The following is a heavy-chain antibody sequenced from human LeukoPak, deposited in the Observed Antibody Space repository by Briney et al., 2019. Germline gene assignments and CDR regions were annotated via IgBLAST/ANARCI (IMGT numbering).Heavy chain of an antibody. CDR1: GYTFTGYY. J-gene: IGHJ6*02. Sequence: ASVKVSCKASGYTFTGYYMHWVRQAPGQGLEWMGWISAYNGNTNYAQKLQGRVTMTTDTSTSTAYMELRSLRSDDTAVYYCARDFLSGYYDSSGYHYYYGMDVWGQGTTVTVSS. V-gene: IGHV1-18*04. CDR3: ARDFLSGYYDSSGYHYYYGMDV. CDR2: ISAYNGNT. D-gene: IGHD3-22*01.